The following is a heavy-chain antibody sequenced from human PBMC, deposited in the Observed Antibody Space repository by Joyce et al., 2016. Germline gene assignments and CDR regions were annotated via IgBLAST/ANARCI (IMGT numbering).Heavy chain of an antibody. CDR3: AREGWEWNRNYGGYYGMDV. V-gene: IGHV1-3*04. CDR1: GYTFTSYA. J-gene: IGHJ6*02. D-gene: IGHD4-11*01. Sequence: QVQVVQSGTEVKKPRASVKVSCKTSGYTFTSYAMHWVRQAPGQRPEWMGWINTKNGDTRYSQKFQGRVTITRDTSATTAYMALSRLRSEDTAVYYCAREGWEWNRNYGGYYGMDVWGQGTTVTVSS. CDR2: INTKNGDT.